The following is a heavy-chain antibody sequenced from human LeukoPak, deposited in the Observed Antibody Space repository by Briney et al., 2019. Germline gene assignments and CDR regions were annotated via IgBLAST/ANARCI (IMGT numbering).Heavy chain of an antibody. J-gene: IGHJ6*02. D-gene: IGHD2-15*01. CDR2: MNPNSGNT. V-gene: IGHV1-8*01. CDR3: TRFVVVVAAEGVPHYYYGMDV. CDR1: GCTFTSYD. Sequence: ASVKVSCKASGCTFTSYDINWVRQATGQVLEWMGWMNPNSGNTGYAQKFQGRVTMTRNTSISTAYMELSSLRSEDTAVYYCTRFVVVVAAEGVPHYYYGMDVWGQGTTVTVSS.